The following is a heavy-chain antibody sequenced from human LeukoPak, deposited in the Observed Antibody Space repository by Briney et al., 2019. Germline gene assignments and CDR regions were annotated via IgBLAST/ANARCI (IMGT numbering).Heavy chain of an antibody. V-gene: IGHV1-69*13. D-gene: IGHD3-16*02. CDR1: GGTFSSYA. J-gene: IGHJ5*02. Sequence: GASVKVSCKASGGTFSSYAISWVRQAPGQGLEWMGGIIPIFGTANYAQKFQGRVTITADESTSTAYMELSSLRSEDTAVYYCARVSLPLGWFDPWGQGTLVTVSS. CDR3: ARVSLPLGWFDP. CDR2: IIPIFGTA.